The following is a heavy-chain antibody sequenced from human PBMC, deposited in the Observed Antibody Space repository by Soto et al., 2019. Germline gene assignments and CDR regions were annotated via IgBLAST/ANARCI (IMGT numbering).Heavy chain of an antibody. CDR2: IYYSGMT. D-gene: IGHD5-18*01. V-gene: IGHV4-31*03. Sequence: PSETLSPTCTVSGVSVSTGGYFWTWVRQHPGKGLEWIGNIYYSGMTYYNPSLRGRVSISLDPSESQFSLKLNSVTAADTAVYYCARDSSGPGYSYGKFDYWGQGALVTVSS. J-gene: IGHJ4*02. CDR3: ARDSSGPGYSYGKFDY. CDR1: GVSVSTGGYF.